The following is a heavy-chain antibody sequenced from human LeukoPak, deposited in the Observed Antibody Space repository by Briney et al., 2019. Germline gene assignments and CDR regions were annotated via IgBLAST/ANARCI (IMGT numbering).Heavy chain of an antibody. D-gene: IGHD2-2*01. J-gene: IGHJ5*02. CDR1: GFTFSSYW. V-gene: IGHV3-7*01. Sequence: GGSLRLSCAASGFTFSSYWMSWVRQAPGKGLEWVANIKQDGSEKYYVDSEKGRFTISRDNAKNSLYLQMNSLRAEDTAVYYCARVYCSSTSCFGNWFDPWGQGTLVTVSS. CDR3: ARVYCSSTSCFGNWFDP. CDR2: IKQDGSEK.